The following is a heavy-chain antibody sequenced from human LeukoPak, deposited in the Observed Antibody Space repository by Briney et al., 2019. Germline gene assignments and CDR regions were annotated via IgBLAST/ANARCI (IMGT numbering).Heavy chain of an antibody. CDR1: GFTFSSHA. D-gene: IGHD3-22*01. V-gene: IGHV3-30-3*01. Sequence: GGSLRLSCAASGFTFSSHAMHGVRQAPGKGLEWVAVISYDGSNKYYADSVKGRFTISRDNSKNTLYLQMNSLRAEDTAVYYCARDGYYYDSSGYSSFDYWGQGTLVTVSS. CDR3: ARDGYYYDSSGYSSFDY. J-gene: IGHJ4*02. CDR2: ISYDGSNK.